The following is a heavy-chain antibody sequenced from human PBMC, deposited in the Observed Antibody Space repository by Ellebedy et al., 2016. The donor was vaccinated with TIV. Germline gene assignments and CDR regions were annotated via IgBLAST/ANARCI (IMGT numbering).Heavy chain of an antibody. J-gene: IGHJ4*02. CDR3: ARWFDDKSLDS. V-gene: IGHV3-33*01. CDR2: IWYDGSNK. D-gene: IGHD3-10*01. CDR1: GFTFSSHG. Sequence: GESLKISXAASGFTFSSHGMHWVRQAPGKGLDWVAVIWYDGSNKYYSDSVKGRFTISRDNPKNMLYLQMNSLRAEDTAVYYCARWFDDKSLDSWGQGTLVTVSS.